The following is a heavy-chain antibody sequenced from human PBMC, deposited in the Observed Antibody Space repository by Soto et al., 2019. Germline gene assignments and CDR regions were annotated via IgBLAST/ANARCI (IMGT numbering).Heavy chain of an antibody. Sequence: LSATLSPTCTLSGGSISSCGYYWGWIRHHPGKGLECIGYIYYSGSTYYNPSLKSRVTISVDTSKNQFSLKLSSVTAADTAVYYCARLWFGELQSTFDYWGQGTLVTVSS. CDR3: ARLWFGELQSTFDY. CDR2: IYYSGST. CDR1: GGSISSCGYY. V-gene: IGHV4-31*03. J-gene: IGHJ4*02. D-gene: IGHD3-10*01.